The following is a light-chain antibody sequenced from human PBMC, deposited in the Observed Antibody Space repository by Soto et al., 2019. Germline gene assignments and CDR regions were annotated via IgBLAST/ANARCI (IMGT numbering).Light chain of an antibody. CDR3: QQYAGSPRT. J-gene: IGKJ1*01. CDR1: QNLGTLY. V-gene: IGKV3-20*01. CDR2: SAS. Sequence: EIVLTQSPGTLSLSPGERGTLSCRASQNLGTLYLAWFQQKSGQAPRLLIYSASRRATGIPDRFTGSGSGTYFTLTINRVEPEDFAVYFWQQYAGSPRTFGQVTKVEIK.